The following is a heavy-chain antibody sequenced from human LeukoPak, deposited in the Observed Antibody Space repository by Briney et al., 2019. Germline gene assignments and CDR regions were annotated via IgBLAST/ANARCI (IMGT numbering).Heavy chain of an antibody. Sequence: PGGSLRLSCAASGFTFSSYAMAWVRQAPGKGLEWGSGMNGNGDKVYYTDSVKGRFTISRDNSKNTLYLQMNSLRGEDTAVYYCAKRDYYDSDHYYPLFDYWGQGTLVTVSS. D-gene: IGHD3-22*01. CDR1: GFTFSSYA. CDR2: MNGNGDKV. CDR3: AKRDYYDSDHYYPLFDY. V-gene: IGHV3-23*01. J-gene: IGHJ4*02.